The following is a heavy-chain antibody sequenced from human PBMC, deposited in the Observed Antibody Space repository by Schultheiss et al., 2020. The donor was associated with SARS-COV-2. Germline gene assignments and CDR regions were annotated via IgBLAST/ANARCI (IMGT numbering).Heavy chain of an antibody. CDR1: GYSISSGDY. CDR2: IYHSGST. V-gene: IGHV4-38-2*01. CDR3: AGDNYGDYARLNWFDP. Sequence: SETLSLTCAVSGYSISSGDYWGWIRQPPGKGLEWMGSIYHSGSTYYNPSLKSRVTISVDASKNQFSLKLSSVTAADTAVYYCAGDNYGDYARLNWFDPWGQGTLVTVSS. J-gene: IGHJ5*02. D-gene: IGHD4-17*01.